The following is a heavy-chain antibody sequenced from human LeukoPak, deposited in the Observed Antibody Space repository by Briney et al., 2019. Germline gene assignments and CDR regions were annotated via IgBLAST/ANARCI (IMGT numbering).Heavy chain of an antibody. CDR1: GFTVSSKY. CDR3: ATSRTDYDLDS. Sequence: PGGSLRLSCAASGFTVSSKYMSWVRQAPGKGLEWGSVIFSGGTTFYADSVKGRFTISRDNSENTLYLQMNSLRAEDTAVYYCATSRTDYDLDSWGQGTLVTVSS. J-gene: IGHJ4*02. V-gene: IGHV3-66*01. D-gene: IGHD4-17*01. CDR2: IFSGGTT.